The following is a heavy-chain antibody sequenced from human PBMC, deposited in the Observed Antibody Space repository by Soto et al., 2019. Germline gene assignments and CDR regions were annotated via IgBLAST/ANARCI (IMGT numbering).Heavy chain of an antibody. D-gene: IGHD3-10*01. Sequence: QVQLVQSGAEVKKPGASVKVSCKASGYTFTSYDINWVRQATGQGLEWMGWMNPNSGNTGYAQKFQGRVTMTRNTSISTAYMELSSLRSEDTAVYYCARGINYYASWDDAFDIWGQGTMVTVSS. CDR2: MNPNSGNT. V-gene: IGHV1-8*01. J-gene: IGHJ3*02. CDR1: GYTFTSYD. CDR3: ARGINYYASWDDAFDI.